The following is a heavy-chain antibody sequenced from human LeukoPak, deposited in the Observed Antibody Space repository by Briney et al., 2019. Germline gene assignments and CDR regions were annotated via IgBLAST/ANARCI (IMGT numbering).Heavy chain of an antibody. V-gene: IGHV3-20*04. CDR3: ARSVAASRDY. D-gene: IGHD2-15*01. CDR1: GFTFDDYA. CDR2: ISGDGGST. J-gene: IGHJ4*02. Sequence: GGSLRLSCAASGFTFDDYAMHWVRQAPGKGLEWVSLISGDGGSTGYADSVKGRFTISRDNAKNSLYLQMNSLRAEDTALYYCARSVAASRDYWGQGTLVTVSS.